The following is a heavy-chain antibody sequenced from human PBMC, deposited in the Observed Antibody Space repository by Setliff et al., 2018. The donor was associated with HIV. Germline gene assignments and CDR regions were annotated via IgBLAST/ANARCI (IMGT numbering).Heavy chain of an antibody. J-gene: IGHJ3*02. CDR3: ARFDHYGDYGRIGDAFDI. CDR2: IIPMFGTS. Sequence: VASVKVSCKASGGTFSSYGISWVRQAPGQGLEWIGVIIPMFGTSNYAQKFQGRLTITADESTSTAYMELSSLRSEDTALYFCARFDHYGDYGRIGDAFDIWGQGTLVTVS. V-gene: IGHV1-69*13. D-gene: IGHD4-17*01. CDR1: GGTFSSYG.